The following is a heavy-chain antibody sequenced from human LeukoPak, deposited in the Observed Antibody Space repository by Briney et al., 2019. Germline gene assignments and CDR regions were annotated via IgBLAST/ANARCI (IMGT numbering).Heavy chain of an antibody. J-gene: IGHJ3*02. CDR3: ARGSPTVTTFFLGDDAFDI. CDR2: MNPNSGNT. V-gene: IGHV1-8*02. CDR1: GYTFTSYG. Sequence: GASVKVSCKASGYTFTSYGISWVRQAPGQGLEWMGWMNPNSGNTGYAQKFQGRVTMTRNTSISTAYMELSSLRSEDTAVYYCARGSPTVTTFFLGDDAFDIWGQGTMVTVSS. D-gene: IGHD4-17*01.